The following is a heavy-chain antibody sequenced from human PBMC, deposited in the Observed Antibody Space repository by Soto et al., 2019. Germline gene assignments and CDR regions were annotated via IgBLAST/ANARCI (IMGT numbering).Heavy chain of an antibody. J-gene: IGHJ4*02. CDR1: GGSINNYY. CDR2: IYYRGST. CDR3: AIFMGNSVAPTYFDY. V-gene: IGHV4-59*01. Sequence: PSETLSLTCTVSGGSINNYYWSWIRQPPGKGLEWIGYIYYRGSTNHNPSLKSRVTISVDTSKNQFSLKLSSVTTADTAVYYCAIFMGNSVAPTYFDYWGQGTLVTVSS. D-gene: IGHD5-12*01.